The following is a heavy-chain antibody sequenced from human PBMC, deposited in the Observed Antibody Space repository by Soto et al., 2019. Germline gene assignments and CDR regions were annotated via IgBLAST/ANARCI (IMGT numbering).Heavy chain of an antibody. V-gene: IGHV3-23*01. D-gene: IGHD2-8*01. CDR2: ISGSGGST. J-gene: IGHJ3*02. Sequence: GGSLRLSCAASGFTFSSYAMSWVRQAPGKGLEWVSAISGSGGSTYYADSVKGRFTISRDNSKNTLYLQMNSLRAEDTAVYYCAKPRGDIVLMVYATLDAFDIWGQGTMVTVSS. CDR3: AKPRGDIVLMVYATLDAFDI. CDR1: GFTFSSYA.